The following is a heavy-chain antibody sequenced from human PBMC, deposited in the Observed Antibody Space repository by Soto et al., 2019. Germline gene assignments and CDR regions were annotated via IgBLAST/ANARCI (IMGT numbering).Heavy chain of an antibody. J-gene: IGHJ4*02. CDR3: TRHFSSPGLGYSGYDSDY. D-gene: IGHD5-12*01. CDR2: IRSKAYGGTT. CDR1: GFTFGDYA. Sequence: PGGSLRLSCTASGFTFGDYAMSWFRQAPGKGLEWVGFIRSKAYGGTTEYAASVKGRFTISRDDSKSIAYLQMNSLKTEDTAVYYCTRHFSSPGLGYSGYDSDYWGQGTLVTVSS. V-gene: IGHV3-49*03.